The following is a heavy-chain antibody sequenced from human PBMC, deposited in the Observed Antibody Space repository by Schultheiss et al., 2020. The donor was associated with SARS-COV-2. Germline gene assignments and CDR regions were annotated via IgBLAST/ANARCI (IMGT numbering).Heavy chain of an antibody. D-gene: IGHD3-3*01. CDR3: AKNTVQIFGVVDAFDI. Sequence: GGSLRLSCAVSGGSISSGGYSWSWIRQAPGKGLEWVSAISGSGGSTYYADSVKGRFTISRDNSKNTLYLQMNSLRAEDTAVYYCAKNTVQIFGVVDAFDIWGQGTMVTVS. CDR2: ISGSGGST. J-gene: IGHJ3*02. CDR1: GGSISSGGYS. V-gene: IGHV3-23*01.